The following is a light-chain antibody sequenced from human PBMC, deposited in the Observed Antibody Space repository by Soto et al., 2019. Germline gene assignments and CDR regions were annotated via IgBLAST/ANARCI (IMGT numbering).Light chain of an antibody. Sequence: DIQMTQSPSSLSASVGDRVTITCRASQGINNCLAWYQQKPGKAPKSLIYDASSLQGGVPSKFSGSGSGTDFTLTISSLQPEDFATYYCQQYKSYPITFGQGTRLEIK. V-gene: IGKV1-16*02. J-gene: IGKJ5*01. CDR2: DAS. CDR3: QQYKSYPIT. CDR1: QGINNC.